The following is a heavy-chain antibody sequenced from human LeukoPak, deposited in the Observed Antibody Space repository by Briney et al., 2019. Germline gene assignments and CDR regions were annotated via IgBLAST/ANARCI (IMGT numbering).Heavy chain of an antibody. V-gene: IGHV3-7*05. Sequence: GGSLRLSCAASGLTFSRFWMSWVRQAPGKGLEWVANIKGDGSEKYYVDSVKGRFTISRDNAQKSLYLQVNSLRAEDTAVYYCASGGHIDYCGQGTVVTVSS. CDR2: IKGDGSEK. J-gene: IGHJ4*02. CDR1: GLTFSRFW. CDR3: ASGGHIDY. D-gene: IGHD3-16*01.